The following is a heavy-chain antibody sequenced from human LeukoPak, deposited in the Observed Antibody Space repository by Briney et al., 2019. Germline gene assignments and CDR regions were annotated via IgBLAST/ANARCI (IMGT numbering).Heavy chain of an antibody. CDR1: GDSISNYY. CDR3: ARGGVEYYFGSGRPRVLDAFDI. V-gene: IGHV4-59*01. J-gene: IGHJ3*02. D-gene: IGHD3-10*01. CDR2: IYYGEST. Sequence: PSETLSLTCTVSGDSISNYYWSWIRQPPGKGLEWIGCIYYGESTNSNPSLKSRVTISVDTSKNQFSLKLSSVTAADTAVYYCARGGVEYYFGSGRPRVLDAFDIWGQGTMATVSS.